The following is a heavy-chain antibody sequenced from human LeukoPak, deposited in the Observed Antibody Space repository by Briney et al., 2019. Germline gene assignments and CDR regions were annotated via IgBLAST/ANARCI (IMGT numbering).Heavy chain of an antibody. D-gene: IGHD3-22*01. J-gene: IGHJ4*02. CDR1: GFSFDDYA. V-gene: IGHV3-9*01. CDR2: ITYHSGTI. CDR3: ARDLLGAMIVDY. Sequence: GKSLRLSCAASGFSFDDYAMHWVRQAPGKGLEWVSGITYHSGTIGYADSVKGRFTISRDNAKNSLYLQMNSLRAEDTALYYCARDLLGAMIVDYWGQGTLVTVSS.